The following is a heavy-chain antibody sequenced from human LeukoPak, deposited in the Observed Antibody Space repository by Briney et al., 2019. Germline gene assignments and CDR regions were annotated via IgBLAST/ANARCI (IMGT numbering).Heavy chain of an antibody. V-gene: IGHV3-21*01. D-gene: IGHD2-15*01. Sequence: KPGGSLRLSCAASGFTFSNYNMNWVRQAPGKGLEWVSFISSSSSYIYYADSVKGRFTISRDNAKNSLYLQMNSLRAEDTALYYCASRFKDCSGGRCCLYYFDYWGQGTLVTVSS. CDR2: ISSSSSYI. CDR3: ASRFKDCSGGRCCLYYFDY. CDR1: GFTFSNYN. J-gene: IGHJ4*02.